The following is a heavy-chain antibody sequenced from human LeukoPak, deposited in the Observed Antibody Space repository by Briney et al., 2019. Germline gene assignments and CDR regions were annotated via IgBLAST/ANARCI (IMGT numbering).Heavy chain of an antibody. V-gene: IGHV3-48*03. CDR3: ARGQNEYTYGQFNFDY. D-gene: IGHD5-18*01. J-gene: IGHJ4*02. CDR1: GFTFRSYE. CDR2: ISTSGSTI. Sequence: GGSLRLSCAASGFTFRSYEMNWVRQAPGKWLEWVSYISTSGSTIYYADSVKGRFTISRDNAKNSLYLQMNSLRAEDTAVYYCARGQNEYTYGQFNFDYWGQGTLVSVSS.